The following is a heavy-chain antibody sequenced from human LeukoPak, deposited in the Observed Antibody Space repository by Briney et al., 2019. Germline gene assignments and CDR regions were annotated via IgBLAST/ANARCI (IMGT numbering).Heavy chain of an antibody. J-gene: IGHJ4*02. CDR2: IVVGSGNT. Sequence: GASVKVSFKASGFTFTISAVQGVRQARGQRREGIGWIVVGSGNTNYAQKFQERVTITRDMSTSTAYMELSSLRSEDTAVYYCAAFPDSGVVVITDGQTSYFFEYWGQGTLVTVSS. D-gene: IGHD3-22*01. CDR1: GFTFTISA. V-gene: IGHV1-58*01. CDR3: AAFPDSGVVVITDGQTSYFFEY.